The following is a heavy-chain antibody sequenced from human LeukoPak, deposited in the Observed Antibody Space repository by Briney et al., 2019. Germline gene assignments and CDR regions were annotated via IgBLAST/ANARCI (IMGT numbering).Heavy chain of an antibody. J-gene: IGHJ3*02. CDR3: ARAVFWDSSSWYGENDAFDI. Sequence: PSETLSLTCAVSGGSISSSSYYWGWIRQPPGKGLEWIGRIYTSGSTNYNPSLKSRVTISVDTSKNQFSLKLSSVTAADTAVYYCARAVFWDSSSWYGENDAFDIWGQGTMVTVSS. D-gene: IGHD6-13*01. CDR2: IYTSGST. CDR1: GGSISSSSYY. V-gene: IGHV4-39*07.